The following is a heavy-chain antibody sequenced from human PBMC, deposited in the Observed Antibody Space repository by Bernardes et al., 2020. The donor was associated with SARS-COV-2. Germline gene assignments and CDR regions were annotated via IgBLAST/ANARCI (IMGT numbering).Heavy chain of an antibody. CDR3: ASSGFDLFDH. CDR1: GFIFSNKY. D-gene: IGHD1-26*01. J-gene: IGHJ4*02. V-gene: IGHV3-66*01. Sequence: GGSLRLSCAASGFIFSNKYMSWVRQAPGKGLEWVSVIYNDGRTYYADSVKGRFTISRDNSKDTLNLQMNSLRAEDTAVYYCASSGFDLFDHWGQGTLVTVSS. CDR2: IYNDGRT.